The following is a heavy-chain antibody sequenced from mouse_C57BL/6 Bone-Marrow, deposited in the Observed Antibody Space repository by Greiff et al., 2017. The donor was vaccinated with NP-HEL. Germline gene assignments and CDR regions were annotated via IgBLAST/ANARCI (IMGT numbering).Heavy chain of an antibody. CDR3: ARDVPIYYYVSSDVEDYLYFDV. V-gene: IGHV5-4*01. Sequence: EVMLVESGGGLVKPGGSLKLSCAASGFTFSSYAMSWVRQTPEKRLEWVATISDGGSYTYYPDNVKGRFTISRDNAKNNLYLQMSHLKSEDTAMYYCARDVPIYYYVSSDVEDYLYFDVWGAGTTVTVSS. J-gene: IGHJ1*01. CDR2: ISDGGSYT. CDR1: GFTFSSYA. D-gene: IGHD1-1*01.